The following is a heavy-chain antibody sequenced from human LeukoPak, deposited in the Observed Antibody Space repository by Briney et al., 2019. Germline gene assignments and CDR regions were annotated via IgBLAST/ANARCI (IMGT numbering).Heavy chain of an antibody. D-gene: IGHD2-2*01. J-gene: IGHJ4*02. V-gene: IGHV3-23*01. CDR1: GFTFSNYA. Sequence: PGGSLRLSCAASGFTFSNYAMSWVRQAPGKELEWFSAITDSGGDTYYADSVKGRFTISRDNSKNTLDLQMSSLRAEDTAVYYCAKGSTSSRPYYFDYWGQGALVTVSS. CDR2: ITDSGGDT. CDR3: AKGSTSSRPYYFDY.